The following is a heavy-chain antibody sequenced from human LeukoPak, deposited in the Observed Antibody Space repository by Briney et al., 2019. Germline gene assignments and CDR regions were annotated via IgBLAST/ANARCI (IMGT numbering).Heavy chain of an antibody. CDR1: GGSISSYY. CDR3: ARLEYYDSSARYWYFDL. J-gene: IGHJ2*01. D-gene: IGHD3-22*01. V-gene: IGHV4-59*08. Sequence: SPTLSLTCTVSGGSISSYYWSWIRQPPGKGLEWIGYFYYSGSTNYNPSLKSRVTISVDTSKNQFSLKLSSVTAADTAVYYCARLEYYDSSARYWYFDLWGRGTLVTVS. CDR2: FYYSGST.